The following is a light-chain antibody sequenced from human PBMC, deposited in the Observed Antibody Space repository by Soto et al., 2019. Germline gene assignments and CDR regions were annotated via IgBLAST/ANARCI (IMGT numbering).Light chain of an antibody. CDR3: LQHNNYPRA. Sequence: DIQMTQSPSSLSASVGDRVTITCRASQDIGKDLGWYQQRPGKAPKRLIYAASSLQSGVPSRFSSSGSGTEFILTINSLQPEDFATYYCLQHNNYPRAFGQGTKVEIK. CDR1: QDIGKD. J-gene: IGKJ1*01. CDR2: AAS. V-gene: IGKV1-17*01.